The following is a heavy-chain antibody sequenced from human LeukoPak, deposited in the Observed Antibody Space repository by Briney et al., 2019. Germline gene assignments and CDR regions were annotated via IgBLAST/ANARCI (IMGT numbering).Heavy chain of an antibody. D-gene: IGHD2-2*01. CDR3: ARDPGYCDNTSCYAANFDY. Sequence: PGGSLRLSCAASGFTFSDSGIHWVRQASGKGLEWVGHIRSKADNYATVYAASVKGRFAITRDDSENTAYLQMNSLKTEDTAVYYCARDPGYCDNTSCYAANFDYWGQGTLVTVSS. CDR2: IRSKADNYAT. CDR1: GFTFSDSG. J-gene: IGHJ4*02. V-gene: IGHV3-73*01.